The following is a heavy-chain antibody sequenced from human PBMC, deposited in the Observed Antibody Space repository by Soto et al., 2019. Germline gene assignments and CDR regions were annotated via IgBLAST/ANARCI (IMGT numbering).Heavy chain of an antibody. CDR1: GYTFTTYD. J-gene: IGHJ5*02. Sequence: QVQLVQSGAEVKRPGASVKVSCEASGYTFTTYDINWVRQASGQGLEWMGCVNPSSGNTVYAQKFHGRVTMTRDTSISTAYMELISLKSDDTAIYYCARASMYIWNDHWGQGTLVPVSS. V-gene: IGHV1-8*01. D-gene: IGHD1-20*01. CDR2: VNPSSGNT. CDR3: ARASMYIWNDH.